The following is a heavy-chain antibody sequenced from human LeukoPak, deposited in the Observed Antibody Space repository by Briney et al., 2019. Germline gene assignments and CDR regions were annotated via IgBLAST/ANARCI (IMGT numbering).Heavy chain of an antibody. CDR3: AREGTTFAFDI. CDR1: AGSLTSYY. J-gene: IGHJ3*02. V-gene: IGHV4-59*01. CDR2: IYSSVST. Sequence: SQTLSLTSTVAAGSLTSYYWSWIRQPPGDVLEWIGYIYSSVSTNNNPSLKTRVTISVDSSKLQCFLTLGSVTDADTAVYYCAREGTTFAFDIWCQETVVTVSS. D-gene: IGHD4-11*01.